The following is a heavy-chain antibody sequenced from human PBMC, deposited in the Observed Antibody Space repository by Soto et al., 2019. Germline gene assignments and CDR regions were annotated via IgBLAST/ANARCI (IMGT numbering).Heavy chain of an antibody. V-gene: IGHV4-39*01. D-gene: IGHD1-26*01. J-gene: IGHJ6*02. CDR3: TTSGYYYYYGMDV. CDR1: GGSISSSSYY. CDR2: IYYSGST. Sequence: SETLSLTCTVSGGSISSSSYYWGWIRQPPGKGLEWIGSIYYSGSTYYNPSLKSRVTISVDTSKNQFSLKLSSVTAADTAVYYCTTSGYYYYYGMDVWGQGTTVTV.